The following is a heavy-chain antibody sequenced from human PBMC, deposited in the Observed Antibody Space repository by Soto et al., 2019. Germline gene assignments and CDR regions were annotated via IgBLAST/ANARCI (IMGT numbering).Heavy chain of an antibody. D-gene: IGHD3-22*01. Sequence: SETLSLTCAVSGGSISSGGYSWSWIRQPPGKGLERIGYIYHSGSTYYNPSLKSRVTISVDRSKNQFSLKLSSVTAADTAVYYCAREAKENYYDSSGYYYFDYWGQGTLVTVSS. CDR3: AREAKENYYDSSGYYYFDY. J-gene: IGHJ4*02. CDR2: IYHSGST. CDR1: GGSISSGGYS. V-gene: IGHV4-30-2*01.